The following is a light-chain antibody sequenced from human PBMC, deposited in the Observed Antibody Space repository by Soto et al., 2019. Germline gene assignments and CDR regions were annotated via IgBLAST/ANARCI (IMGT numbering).Light chain of an antibody. J-gene: IGKJ5*01. CDR3: QQRSNWPPIT. Sequence: DIVLTQSPATLSLSPGERATLSCRASQSVSTYLAWYQQTPGQAPRLLIYDASTRATGIPARFSGSGSGTDFTLTISSLEPEDFAVYYCQQRSNWPPITFGQGTRLEIK. V-gene: IGKV3-11*01. CDR1: QSVSTY. CDR2: DAS.